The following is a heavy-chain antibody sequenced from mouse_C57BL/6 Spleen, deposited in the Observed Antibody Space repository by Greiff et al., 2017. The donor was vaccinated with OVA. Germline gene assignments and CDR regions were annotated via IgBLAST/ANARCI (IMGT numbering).Heavy chain of an antibody. D-gene: IGHD4-1*01. CDR3: ARSGTGAMDY. CDR1: GYAFSSSW. Sequence: VQLQQSGPELVKPGASVKISCKASGYAFSSSWMNWVRQRPGKGLEWIGRIYPGDGDTNYNGKFKGQATLTADKSSSTAYMQLSSLTSEDSAVYFCARSGTGAMDYWGQGTSVTVSS. CDR2: IYPGDGDT. V-gene: IGHV1-82*01. J-gene: IGHJ4*01.